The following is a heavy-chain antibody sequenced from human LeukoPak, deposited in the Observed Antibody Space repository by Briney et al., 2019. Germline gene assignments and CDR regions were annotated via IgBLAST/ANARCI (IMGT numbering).Heavy chain of an antibody. J-gene: IGHJ4*02. Sequence: PGGTLRLSCAASGFTFSSYGMSWVRQAQGKGLEWVSAISGSGGSTYYADSVKGRFTISRDNSKNTLYLQMNSLRAEDTAVYYCAKGYYYDSSGYLYFDYWGQGTLVTVSS. CDR1: GFTFSSYG. CDR3: AKGYYYDSSGYLYFDY. D-gene: IGHD3-22*01. CDR2: ISGSGGST. V-gene: IGHV3-23*01.